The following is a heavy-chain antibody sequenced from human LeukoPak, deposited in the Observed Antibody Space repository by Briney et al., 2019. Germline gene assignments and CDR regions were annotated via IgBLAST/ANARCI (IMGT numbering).Heavy chain of an antibody. D-gene: IGHD6-13*01. CDR1: GGSISSGGYY. Sequence: PSETLSLTCTVSGGSISSGGYYWSWIRQHPGKGLEWIGYIYYSGSTYYNPSLKSRATISVDTSKNQFSLKLSSVTAADTAVYYCARTEGSSWPFDYWGQGTLVTVSS. CDR2: IYYSGST. V-gene: IGHV4-31*03. J-gene: IGHJ4*02. CDR3: ARTEGSSWPFDY.